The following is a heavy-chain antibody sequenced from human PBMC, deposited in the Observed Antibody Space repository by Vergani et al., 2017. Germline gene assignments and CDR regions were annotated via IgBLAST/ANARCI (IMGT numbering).Heavy chain of an antibody. CDR2: IYNSGNG. J-gene: IGHJ2*01. CDR3: ASGKYYSDSTSHFRGRYFDV. Sequence: QMQLQESGPGLVKASETLSLTCAVSGDSIISRSYYWGWISQPPGKWVEWIGSIYNSGNGDSSSSLKSRVTISADTSKNQFSLRLTSVTAADTAVYYCASGKYYSDSTSHFRGRYFDVWGRGTLVTVPS. CDR1: GDSIISRSYY. D-gene: IGHD3-16*01. V-gene: IGHV4-39*01.